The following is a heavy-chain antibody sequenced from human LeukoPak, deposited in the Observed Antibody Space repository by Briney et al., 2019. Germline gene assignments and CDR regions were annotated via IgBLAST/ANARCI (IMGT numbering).Heavy chain of an antibody. CDR2: ISGSGGST. Sequence: QAGGSLRLSCAASAFTFSSYSMSWVRQAPGKGLEWVSAISGSGGSTYYADSVKGRFTISRDNSKNTLYLQMNSLRAEDTAVYYCAKDRRYCSGGSCYSTNFDYWGQGTLVTVSS. V-gene: IGHV3-23*01. CDR1: AFTFSSYS. J-gene: IGHJ4*02. D-gene: IGHD2-15*01. CDR3: AKDRRYCSGGSCYSTNFDY.